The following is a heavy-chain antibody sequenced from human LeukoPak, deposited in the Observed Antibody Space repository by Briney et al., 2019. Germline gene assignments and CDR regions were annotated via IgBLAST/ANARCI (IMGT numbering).Heavy chain of an antibody. Sequence: PSETLSLTCTVSGGSISSGGYYWSWIRQPPGKGLEWIGYIYHSGSTYYNPSLKSRVTISVDRSKNQFSLKLSSVTAADTAVYYCAREIGICGGDCQSKDYWGQGTLVTVSS. CDR3: AREIGICGGDCQSKDY. CDR1: GGSISSGGYY. D-gene: IGHD2-21*01. J-gene: IGHJ4*02. CDR2: IYHSGST. V-gene: IGHV4-30-2*01.